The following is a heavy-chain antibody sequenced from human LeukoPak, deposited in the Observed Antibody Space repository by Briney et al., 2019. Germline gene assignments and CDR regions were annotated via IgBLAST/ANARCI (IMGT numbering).Heavy chain of an antibody. CDR2: IYMGGST. CDR3: ARDLGDSTGYYDY. J-gene: IGHJ4*02. D-gene: IGHD3-22*01. V-gene: IGHV3-53*01. CDR1: GFTVSSNY. Sequence: GGSLRLSCAASGFTVSSNYMSWVRQAPGKGLEWVSVIYMGGSTYYADSVKGRFSISRDHSKNTLYLQMNSLRAEDTAVYYCARDLGDSTGYYDYWGQGTLVTVSA.